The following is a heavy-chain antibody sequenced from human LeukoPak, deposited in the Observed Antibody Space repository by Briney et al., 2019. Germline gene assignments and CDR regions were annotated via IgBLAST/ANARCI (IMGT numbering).Heavy chain of an antibody. D-gene: IGHD3-10*01. CDR3: ARDAFYYYGSGSYDPRFDY. Sequence: GASVKVSCKASGYTFTSYGISWVRQAPGQGLEWMGWISAYNGNTNYAQKLQGRVTMTTDTPTSTAYMELRSLRSDDTAVYYCARDAFYYYGSGSYDPRFDYWGQGTLVTVSS. CDR1: GYTFTSYG. J-gene: IGHJ4*02. CDR2: ISAYNGNT. V-gene: IGHV1-18*04.